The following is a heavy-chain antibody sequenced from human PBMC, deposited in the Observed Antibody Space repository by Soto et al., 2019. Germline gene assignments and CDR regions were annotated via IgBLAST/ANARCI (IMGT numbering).Heavy chain of an antibody. V-gene: IGHV4-31*03. CDR3: ARGNSGYCSGGSCYWYYFDY. D-gene: IGHD2-15*01. J-gene: IGHJ4*02. Sequence: SETLSLTCTVSGGSISSGGYYWSWIRQHPGKGLEWIGYIYYSGSTYYNPSLKSRVTISVDTSKNQFSLKLSSVTAADTAVYYCARGNSGYCSGGSCYWYYFDYWGQGTLVTVSS. CDR1: GGSISSGGYY. CDR2: IYYSGST.